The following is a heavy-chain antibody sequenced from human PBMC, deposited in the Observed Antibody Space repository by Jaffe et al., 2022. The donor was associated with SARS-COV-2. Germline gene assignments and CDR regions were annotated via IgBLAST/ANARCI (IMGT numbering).Heavy chain of an antibody. Sequence: QVQLQESGPGLVKPSETLSLTCTVSGGSISSYYWSWIRQPPGKGLEWIGYIYYSGSTNYNPSLKSRVTISVDTSKNQFSLKLSSVTAADTAVYYCARHGKTGAAAYTHRLVYYGMDVWGQGTTVTVSS. CDR2: IYYSGST. CDR3: ARHGKTGAAAYTHRLVYYGMDV. D-gene: IGHD6-13*01. V-gene: IGHV4-59*08. J-gene: IGHJ6*02. CDR1: GGSISSYY.